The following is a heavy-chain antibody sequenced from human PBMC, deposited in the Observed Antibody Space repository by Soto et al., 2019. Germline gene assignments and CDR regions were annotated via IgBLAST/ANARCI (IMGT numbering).Heavy chain of an antibody. CDR3: ARVSKTPSYSYYYMDV. Sequence: QVQLQESGPGLVKPSETLSLTCTVSGGSISDYYWSWIRQPPGKGLDWIGYMYYSGSTNYNPSLKSRVTISVDTSQNQISLRLSSVTAADTAVYYCARVSKTPSYSYYYMDVWGKGTTVTVSS. V-gene: IGHV4-59*08. J-gene: IGHJ6*03. CDR1: GGSISDYY. CDR2: MYYSGST.